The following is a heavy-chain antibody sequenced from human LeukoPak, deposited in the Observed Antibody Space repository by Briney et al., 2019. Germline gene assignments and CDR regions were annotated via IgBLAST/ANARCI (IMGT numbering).Heavy chain of an antibody. CDR2: ISYIGTI. CDR1: GGSIATSSYY. J-gene: IGHJ4*02. CDR3: ARLYYFDGSGYYPYYFNF. V-gene: IGHV4-39*01. D-gene: IGHD3-22*01. Sequence: SETLSLTCTVSGGSIATSSYYWGWIRQPPGKGLEWIGSISYIGTIYYNPSLKSRVTISVDTSKNQFSLKLSSVTAADTAVYYCARLYYFDGSGYYPYYFNFWGQGTLVTVSS.